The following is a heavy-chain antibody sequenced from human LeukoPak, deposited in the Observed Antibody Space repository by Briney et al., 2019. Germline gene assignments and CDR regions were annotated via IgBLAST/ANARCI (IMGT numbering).Heavy chain of an antibody. D-gene: IGHD5-18*01. J-gene: IGHJ4*02. CDR1: GYIFTDYY. V-gene: IGHV1-2*02. CDR3: AKGLDTAMATVDY. Sequence: ASVKVSRKASGYIFTDYYMHWVRQAPGQGLERMGWINPNSGGANYAQKFQGRVTMTRDTSISAAYMELSRLRSDDTAIYYCAKGLDTAMATVDYWGQGTLVTVSS. CDR2: INPNSGGA.